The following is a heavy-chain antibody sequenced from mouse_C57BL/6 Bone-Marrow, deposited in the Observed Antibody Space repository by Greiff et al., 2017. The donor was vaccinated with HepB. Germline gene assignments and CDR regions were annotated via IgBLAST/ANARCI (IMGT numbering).Heavy chain of an antibody. CDR1: GYTFTSYG. V-gene: IGHV1-81*01. D-gene: IGHD1-1*01. Sequence: QVQLQQSGAELARPGASVKLSCKASGYTFTSYGISWVKQSTGQGLEWIGEIYPRSGNTYYNEKFKGKATLTADKSSSTAYMELRSLTSEDSAVYFCARGKRLFYAMDYWGQGTSVTVSS. CDR2: IYPRSGNT. CDR3: ARGKRLFYAMDY. J-gene: IGHJ4*01.